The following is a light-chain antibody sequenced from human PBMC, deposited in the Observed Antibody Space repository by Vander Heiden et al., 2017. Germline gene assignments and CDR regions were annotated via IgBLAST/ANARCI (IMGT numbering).Light chain of an antibody. V-gene: IGLV3-21*02. Sequence: SYVLTQPPSVSVAPGQTARITCGGNNIGSKSVHWYQQTPGQAPVLVVYEDSDWPAGIPERFSGSNSGNTATLTISRAEAGDDADYYFQVWDSSSDSVFGGGTKLTVL. CDR2: EDS. CDR1: NIGSKS. CDR3: QVWDSSSDSV. J-gene: IGLJ2*01.